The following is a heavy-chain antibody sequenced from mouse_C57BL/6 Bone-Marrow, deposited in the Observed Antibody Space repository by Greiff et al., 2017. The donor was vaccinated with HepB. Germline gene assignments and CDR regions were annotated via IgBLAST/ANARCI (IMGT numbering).Heavy chain of an antibody. CDR1: GFNIKDDY. J-gene: IGHJ2*01. Sequence: KQSGAELVRPGASVKLSCTASGFNIKDDYMHWVKQRPEQGLEWIGWIDPENGDTEYASKFQGKATITADTSSNTAYLQLSSLTSEDTAVYYCTTFYDGYYDYWGQGTTLTVSS. V-gene: IGHV14-4*01. D-gene: IGHD2-3*01. CDR2: IDPENGDT. CDR3: TTFYDGYYDY.